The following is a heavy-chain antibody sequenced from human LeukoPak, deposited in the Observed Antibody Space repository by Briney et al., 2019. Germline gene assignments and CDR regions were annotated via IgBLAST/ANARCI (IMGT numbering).Heavy chain of an antibody. V-gene: IGHV3-11*04. Sequence: TGGSLRLSCAASGFTFSDYYMSWIRQAPGKGLEWVSYISSSGSTIYYADSVKGRFTISRDNAKNSLYLQMNSLRAEDTAVYYCARSISSGWNVDAFDIWGQGTMVTVSS. CDR1: GFTFSDYY. CDR3: ARSISSGWNVDAFDI. J-gene: IGHJ3*02. D-gene: IGHD6-19*01. CDR2: ISSSGSTI.